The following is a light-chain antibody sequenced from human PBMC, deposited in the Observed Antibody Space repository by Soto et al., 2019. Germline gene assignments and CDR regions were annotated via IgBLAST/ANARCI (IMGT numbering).Light chain of an antibody. Sequence: DIQMTQSPSSLSASVGDRVTITCRAIQSIISYLNCYQQKPGKAPKLLIYAASSLQSGVPSRFSGSGSGTDFTLTISSLQPEDFATYYCQQSYSTPTFGPGTKLEIK. CDR3: QQSYSTPT. CDR1: QSIISY. V-gene: IGKV1-39*01. CDR2: AAS. J-gene: IGKJ2*01.